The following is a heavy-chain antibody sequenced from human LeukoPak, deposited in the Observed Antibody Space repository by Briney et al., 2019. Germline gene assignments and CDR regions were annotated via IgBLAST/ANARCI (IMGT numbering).Heavy chain of an antibody. Sequence: GGSLRLSCAASGFTFSGSALHWVRQASGKGLEWIGRIRSKTNNYATTYAASVTGRFTISRGNSKNTLYLQMNSLRAEDTAVYYCAKQGRDRLRDYYYYMDVWGKGTTVTISS. J-gene: IGHJ6*03. CDR3: AKQGRDRLRDYYYYMDV. D-gene: IGHD3-9*01. CDR1: GFTFSGSA. V-gene: IGHV3-73*01. CDR2: IRSKTNNYAT.